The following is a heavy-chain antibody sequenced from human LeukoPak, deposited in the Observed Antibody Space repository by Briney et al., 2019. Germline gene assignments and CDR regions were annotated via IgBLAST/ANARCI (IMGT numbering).Heavy chain of an antibody. V-gene: IGHV4-59*01. D-gene: IGHD2-2*01. CDR1: GGSISSYH. CDR3: ARGVPVDY. CDR2: IYYSGST. Sequence: SETLSLTCTVSGGSISSYHWSWIRQPPGKGLEWIGYIYYSGSTNYNPSLKSRVTISVDTSKNQFSLKLSSVTAADTAVYYCARGVPVDYWGQGTLVTVSS. J-gene: IGHJ4*02.